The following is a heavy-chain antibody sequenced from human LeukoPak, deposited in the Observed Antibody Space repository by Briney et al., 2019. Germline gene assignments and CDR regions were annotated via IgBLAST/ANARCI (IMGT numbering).Heavy chain of an antibody. J-gene: IGHJ4*02. D-gene: IGHD3-22*01. V-gene: IGHV3-30*04. Sequence: GGSLRLSCAASGFTFSSYAMHWVRQAPGKGLEWVAVLSYDGSNEYYADSVKGRFTISRDNSKNTLYLQMNSLRAEDTAVYYCARPEYYDSSDYYYWGQGTLVTVSS. CDR2: LSYDGSNE. CDR3: ARPEYYDSSDYYY. CDR1: GFTFSSYA.